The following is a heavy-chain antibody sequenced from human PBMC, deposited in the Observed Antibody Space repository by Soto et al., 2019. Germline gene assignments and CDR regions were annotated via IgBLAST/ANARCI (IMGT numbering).Heavy chain of an antibody. Sequence: QVQLVQSGAEVTKPGASVKVSCKASGYTFTGYYMHWVRQAPGQGLEWMGWINPNSGGTNYAQKFQGWVTMTRDTSISTAYMELSRLRSDDTAVYYCARDGPGRYYGSGSYYPRYGYDYGMDVWGQGTTVTVSS. CDR2: INPNSGGT. J-gene: IGHJ6*02. CDR3: ARDGPGRYYGSGSYYPRYGYDYGMDV. D-gene: IGHD3-10*01. CDR1: GYTFTGYY. V-gene: IGHV1-2*04.